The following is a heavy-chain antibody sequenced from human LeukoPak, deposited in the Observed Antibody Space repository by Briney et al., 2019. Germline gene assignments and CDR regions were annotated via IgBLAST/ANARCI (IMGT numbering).Heavy chain of an antibody. CDR1: EGTFSSYA. D-gene: IGHD2-21*02. CDR2: IIPILGIA. V-gene: IGHV1-69*04. Sequence: GASVKVSCKASEGTFSSYAISWVRQAPGQGLEWMGRIIPILGIANYAQKFQGRVTITADKSTSTAYMELSSLRSEDTAVYYCARDPADLAYCGGDCPGWGQGTLVTVSS. J-gene: IGHJ4*02. CDR3: ARDPADLAYCGGDCPG.